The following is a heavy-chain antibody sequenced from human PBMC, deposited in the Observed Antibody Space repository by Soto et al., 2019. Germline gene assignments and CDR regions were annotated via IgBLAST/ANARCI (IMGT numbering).Heavy chain of an antibody. Sequence: QVQLVQSGAEVKKPGASVKVSCKASGGTFSSYTISWVRQAPGQGLEWMGRSIPILGIANYAQKFQGRVTITADKSTSTAYMELSSLRSEDTAVYYCAMVATSRIDYWGQGTMVTVSS. CDR3: AMVATSRIDY. CDR1: GGTFSSYT. J-gene: IGHJ4*02. CDR2: SIPILGIA. D-gene: IGHD5-12*01. V-gene: IGHV1-69*02.